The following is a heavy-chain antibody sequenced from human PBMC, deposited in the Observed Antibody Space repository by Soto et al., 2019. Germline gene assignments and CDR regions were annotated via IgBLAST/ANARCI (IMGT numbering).Heavy chain of an antibody. J-gene: IGHJ4*02. CDR3: ARLRDTGGVGATDY. Sequence: SETLSLTCTVSGGSISSYYWSWIRQPPGKGLEWIGYIYYSGSTNYNPSLKSRVTISVDTSKNQFSLKLSSVTAADTAVYYCARLRDTGGVGATDYWGQGTLVTVSS. D-gene: IGHD1-26*01. CDR1: GGSISSYY. V-gene: IGHV4-59*08. CDR2: IYYSGST.